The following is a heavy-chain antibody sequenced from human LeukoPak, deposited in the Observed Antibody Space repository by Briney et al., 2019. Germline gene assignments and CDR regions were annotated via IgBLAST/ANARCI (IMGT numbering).Heavy chain of an antibody. CDR1: GYTFTSYY. J-gene: IGHJ3*02. CDR3: ARDLAAAGTNHDAFGI. V-gene: IGHV1-46*01. Sequence: GASVKVSCKASGYTFTSYYMHWVRQAPGQGLEWMGIINPSGGSTSYAQKFQGRVTMTRDTSTSTVYMELSSLRSEDTAMYYCARDLAAAGTNHDAFGIWGQGTMVTVSS. D-gene: IGHD6-13*01. CDR2: INPSGGST.